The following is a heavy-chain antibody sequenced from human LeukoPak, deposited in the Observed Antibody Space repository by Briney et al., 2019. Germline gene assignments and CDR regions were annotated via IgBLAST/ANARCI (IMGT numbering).Heavy chain of an antibody. CDR1: GGSISSYY. J-gene: IGHJ5*02. CDR3: ARSTYYYDSSGYYYVFWFDP. CDR2: IYYSGST. Sequence: PSETLPLTCTVSGGSISSYYWSWIRQPPGKGLEWIGYIYYSGSTNYNPSLKSRVTISVDTSKNQFSLKLSSVTAADTAVYYCARSTYYYDSSGYYYVFWFDPWGQGTLVTVSS. V-gene: IGHV4-59*08. D-gene: IGHD3-22*01.